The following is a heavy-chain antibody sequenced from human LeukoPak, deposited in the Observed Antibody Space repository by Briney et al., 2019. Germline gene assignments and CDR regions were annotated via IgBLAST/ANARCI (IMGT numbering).Heavy chain of an antibody. Sequence: ASVKVSCKASGYTFTSYGISWVRQAPGQGLEWMGWISAYSGNTNYAQKLQGRVTMTTDTSTSTAYMELRSLRSDDTAVYYCAREGGDYYDSSGYYRGLLDYWGQGTLVTVSS. CDR3: AREGGDYYDSSGYYRGLLDY. CDR2: ISAYSGNT. V-gene: IGHV1-18*01. CDR1: GYTFTSYG. J-gene: IGHJ4*02. D-gene: IGHD3-22*01.